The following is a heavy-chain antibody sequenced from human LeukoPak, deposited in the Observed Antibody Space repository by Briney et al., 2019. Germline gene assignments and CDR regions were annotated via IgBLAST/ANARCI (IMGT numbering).Heavy chain of an antibody. J-gene: IGHJ3*02. D-gene: IGHD5-18*01. Sequence: GESLKISCKASADIFTSYCTSCVRQMPGKGLEWMGIIYPGNSDTRYSPSFQGQVTISADKSISTAYLQWSSLKASDTAMYYCAPHKPGRYSYGNDAVDIWGHGTIVIVSS. CDR1: ADIFTSYC. CDR3: APHKPGRYSYGNDAVDI. V-gene: IGHV5-51*01. CDR2: IYPGNSDT.